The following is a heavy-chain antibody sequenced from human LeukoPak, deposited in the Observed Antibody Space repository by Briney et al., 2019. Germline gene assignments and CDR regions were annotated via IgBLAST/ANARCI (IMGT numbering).Heavy chain of an antibody. D-gene: IGHD3-10*01. CDR1: GFTFSGYT. Sequence: PGGSLRLSCRASGFTFSGYTMNWVRQAPGKGLEWVAAVTGSGGSTYYADSVKGRFTISRDNSKNTLYLQMNSLRAEDTAVYSCAILCRREELDYWGQGTLVTVSS. J-gene: IGHJ4*02. CDR2: VTGSGGST. V-gene: IGHV3-23*01. CDR3: AILCRREELDY.